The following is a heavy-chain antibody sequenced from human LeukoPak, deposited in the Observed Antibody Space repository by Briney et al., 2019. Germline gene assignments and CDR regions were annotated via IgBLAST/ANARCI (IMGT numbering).Heavy chain of an antibody. CDR1: GFTLIDYY. CDR2: ISNSGTI. J-gene: IGHJ4*02. CDR3: ARSYGDYDFRANY. D-gene: IGHD4-17*01. V-gene: IGHV3-11*04. Sequence: GGSLRLSCAASGFTLIDYYMGRIRQAPGKGLQWVSHISNSGTIYYADSVKGRFTISRDNAKNSLYMQMNSLRAEDSAVYYCARSYGDYDFRANYWGQGTLVTVSS.